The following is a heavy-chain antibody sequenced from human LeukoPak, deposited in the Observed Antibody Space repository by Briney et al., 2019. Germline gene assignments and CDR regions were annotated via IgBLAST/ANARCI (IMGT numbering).Heavy chain of an antibody. V-gene: IGHV1-8*01. D-gene: IGHD6-19*01. Sequence: ASVKVSCKASGYTFTSYDNNWVRQATGQGLEWMGWMNPNSGNTGYAQKFQGRVTMTRNTSISTAYMELSSLRSEDTAVYYCARGLSSLVAGTGDDAFDIWGQGTMVTVSS. CDR1: GYTFTSYD. CDR2: MNPNSGNT. CDR3: ARGLSSLVAGTGDDAFDI. J-gene: IGHJ3*02.